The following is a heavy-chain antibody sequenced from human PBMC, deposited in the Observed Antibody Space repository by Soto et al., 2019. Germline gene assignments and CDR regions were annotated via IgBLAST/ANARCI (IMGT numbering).Heavy chain of an antibody. CDR1: GFSFTNYW. CDR3: ARIESIARNWFDP. J-gene: IGHJ5*02. CDR2: IDPVDSYA. V-gene: IGHV5-10-1*01. D-gene: IGHD6-13*01. Sequence: ESLKISCEGPGFSFTNYWISWVRQMPGKGLEWMGNIDPVDSYANYSPSFQGHVTFSVDTSISTAYLQWSSLKASDTAMYFCARIESIARNWFDPWGQGTLVTVSS.